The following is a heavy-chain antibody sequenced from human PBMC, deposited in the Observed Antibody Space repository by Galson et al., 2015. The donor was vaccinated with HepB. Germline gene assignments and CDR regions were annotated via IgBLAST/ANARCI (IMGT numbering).Heavy chain of an antibody. Sequence: SLRLSCAASRFMFSAYGMHWVRQAPGKGLEWVAVIWYDGSQEYYADSVKGRFTISRANSENTVFLQMNSLGADDTAVYYCARDDGTSGTDLWGQGTLVTVSS. CDR3: ARDDGTSGTDL. CDR1: RFMFSAYG. D-gene: IGHD6-25*01. V-gene: IGHV3-33*01. J-gene: IGHJ4*02. CDR2: IWYDGSQE.